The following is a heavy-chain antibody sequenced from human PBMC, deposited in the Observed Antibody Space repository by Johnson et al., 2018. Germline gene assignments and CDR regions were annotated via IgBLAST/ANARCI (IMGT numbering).Heavy chain of an antibody. CDR3: ARDAGVGVDAFDI. CDR2: ISSSSSTI. D-gene: IGHD1-26*01. J-gene: IGHJ3*02. V-gene: IGHV3-48*01. Sequence: EVELLESGGGLVQPGGSLRLSCAASGFTFSSYSMNWVRQAPGKGLEWVSYISSSSSTIYYADSVKGRFTISGDNAKNSLYLQVNSLRAEDTAVYYCARDAGVGVDAFDIWGQGTMVTVSS. CDR1: GFTFSSYS.